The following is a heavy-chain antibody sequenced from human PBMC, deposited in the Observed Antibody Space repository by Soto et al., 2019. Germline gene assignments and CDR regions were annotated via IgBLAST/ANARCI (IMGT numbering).Heavy chain of an antibody. V-gene: IGHV4-59*08. CDR2: IYDSESA. CDR3: ARTNRGQGGDF. J-gene: IGHJ4*02. CDR1: GGSISSYF. Sequence: PSETLSLTCTVSGGSISSYFWSWIRQPPGKGLEWIGYIYDSESASYNPSLKSRVTMSLDTSNNQFSLKLTSVTAADTAVYYCARTNRGQGGDFWGQVTLVTVS. D-gene: IGHD3-16*01.